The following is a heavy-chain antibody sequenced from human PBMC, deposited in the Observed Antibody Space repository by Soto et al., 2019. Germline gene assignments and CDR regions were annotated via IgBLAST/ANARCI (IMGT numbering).Heavy chain of an antibody. D-gene: IGHD6-13*01. V-gene: IGHV4-39*01. CDR1: GGSVRSSSYY. J-gene: IGHJ4*02. CDR3: ARHEGGAAADRPLDY. Sequence: QLRLQESGPGLVKSSETLSLTCTISGGSVRSSSYYWGWIRQPPGKGLEWIASIYYSGRTHNNPALKSRVTMSIDKYTNQFSLKMNSVTAADTAVYYCARHEGGAAADRPLDYWGQGTLVTVSS. CDR2: IYYSGRT.